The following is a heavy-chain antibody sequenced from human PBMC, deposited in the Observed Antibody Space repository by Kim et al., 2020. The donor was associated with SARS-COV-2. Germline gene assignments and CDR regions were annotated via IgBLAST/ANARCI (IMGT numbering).Heavy chain of an antibody. D-gene: IGHD3-10*01. V-gene: IGHV4-34*01. Sequence: PSLKSRVTISVDTSKNQFSLKLSSVTAADTAVYYCARGPGIGESNNWFDPWGQGTLVTVSS. CDR3: ARGPGIGESNNWFDP. J-gene: IGHJ5*02.